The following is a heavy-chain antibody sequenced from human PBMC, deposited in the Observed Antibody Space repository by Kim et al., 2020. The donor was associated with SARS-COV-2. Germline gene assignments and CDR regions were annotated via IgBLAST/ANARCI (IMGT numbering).Heavy chain of an antibody. D-gene: IGHD6-19*01. J-gene: IGHJ4*02. V-gene: IGHV3-21*01. Sequence: YQADQVKGRFTISRDNAKNSRYLQMNSLRAEDTAVYYCASDIAVSGFHDYWGQGTLVTVSS. CDR3: ASDIAVSGFHDY.